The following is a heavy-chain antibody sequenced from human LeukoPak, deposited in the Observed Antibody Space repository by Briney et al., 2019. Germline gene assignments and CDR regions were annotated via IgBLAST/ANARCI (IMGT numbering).Heavy chain of an antibody. CDR3: ARGGYCSSGNCFVLAAEFDY. Sequence: GASVKVSCKASGGTFSSYAISWVRQAPGQGLEWMGWINPNSGGTDYARKFQGRVTMTRDTSISTAYMELKWLGSDDTAVYYCARGGYCSSGNCFVLAAEFDYWGQGTLVTVSS. D-gene: IGHD2-15*01. CDR1: GGTFSSYA. J-gene: IGHJ4*02. CDR2: INPNSGGT. V-gene: IGHV1-2*02.